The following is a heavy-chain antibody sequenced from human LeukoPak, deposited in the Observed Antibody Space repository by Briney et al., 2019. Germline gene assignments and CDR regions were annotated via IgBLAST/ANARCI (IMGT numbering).Heavy chain of an antibody. J-gene: IGHJ4*02. CDR1: GGSLSSYY. CDR2: IFDSGST. V-gene: IGHV4-59*01. D-gene: IGHD5-18*01. Sequence: SETLSLTCTVSGGSLSSYYWSWIRQPPEKGLEWIGYIFDSGSTNYNPSLKSRVTISVDTSKNQFSLKLSSVTAADTAVNYCAGIQVWPDYWGQGTLVTVSS. CDR3: AGIQVWPDY.